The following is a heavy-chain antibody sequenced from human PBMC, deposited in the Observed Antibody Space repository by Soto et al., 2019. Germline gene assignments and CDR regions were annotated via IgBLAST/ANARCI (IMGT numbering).Heavy chain of an antibody. CDR1: GGTLGSNS. V-gene: IGHV1-69*18. CDR3: ARDTSDYDSNWYDP. J-gene: IGHJ5*02. D-gene: IGHD3-16*01. Sequence: QLEQSGAEVKKPGSSVKVSCKALGGTLGSNSITWLRQAPGQALEWIGTMSPISGTATNPQTFQDRVTLAADEPTNTADMELRSLRSEDTAIYYCARDTSDYDSNWYDPWGQGTQVTVSS. CDR2: MSPISGTA.